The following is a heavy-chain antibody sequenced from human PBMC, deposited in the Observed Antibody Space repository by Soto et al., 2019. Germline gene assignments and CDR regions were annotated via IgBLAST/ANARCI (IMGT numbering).Heavy chain of an antibody. V-gene: IGHV3-30*18. CDR1: GFTFSSYG. J-gene: IGHJ6*02. Sequence: GGSLRLSCAASGFTFSSYGMHWVRQAPGKGLEWVAVISYDGSNKYYADSVKGRFIISRDNSKNTLYLQMNSLRAEDTAVYYCAKDPGSSSWSNYYYYGMDVWGQGTTVTVSS. CDR2: ISYDGSNK. D-gene: IGHD6-13*01. CDR3: AKDPGSSSWSNYYYYGMDV.